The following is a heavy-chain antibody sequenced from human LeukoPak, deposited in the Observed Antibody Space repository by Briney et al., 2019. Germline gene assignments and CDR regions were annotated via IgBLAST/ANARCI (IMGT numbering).Heavy chain of an antibody. V-gene: IGHV4-34*01. CDR3: ARGQVPAARGYNWFDP. CDR1: GWSFNDYY. J-gene: IGHJ5*02. D-gene: IGHD2-2*01. Sequence: SETLSLTCAVYGWSFNDYYWNWIRQPPGKGLEWIGDINARGDTNYNPSLESRVTISVDTSKNKFSLRLTSMIAADTALYYCARGQVPAARGYNWFDPWGQGTLVTVSS. CDR2: INARGDT.